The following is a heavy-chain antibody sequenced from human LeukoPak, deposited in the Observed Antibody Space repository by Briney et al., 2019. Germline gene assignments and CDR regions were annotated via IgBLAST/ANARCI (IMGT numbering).Heavy chain of an antibody. CDR2: IYYSGST. V-gene: IGHV4-39*01. CDR1: GGSISRSSYY. Sequence: SETLSLTCTVSGGSISRSSYYWGWIRQPPGKGLEWFGSIYYSGSTYYNPSLKSRVTISVDTSKNQFSLKLSSVTAADTAVYYCARHLAYDSSGYYSETFPFDYWGKGTLVTVSS. J-gene: IGHJ4*02. CDR3: ARHLAYDSSGYYSETFPFDY. D-gene: IGHD3-22*01.